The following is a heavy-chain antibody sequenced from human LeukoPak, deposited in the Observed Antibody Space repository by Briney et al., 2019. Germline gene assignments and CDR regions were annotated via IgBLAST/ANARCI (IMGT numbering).Heavy chain of an antibody. CDR1: GGSISSGGYY. CDR3: ARDHVWSSASYFDY. D-gene: IGHD2-2*01. Sequence: KPSETLSLTCTVSGGSISSGGYYWSWIRQPAGKGLEWIGRIYTSGSTNYNPSLKSRVTISVDTSKNQFSLKLSSVTAADTAAYYCARDHVWSSASYFDYWGQGILVTVSS. V-gene: IGHV4-61*02. CDR2: IYTSGST. J-gene: IGHJ4*02.